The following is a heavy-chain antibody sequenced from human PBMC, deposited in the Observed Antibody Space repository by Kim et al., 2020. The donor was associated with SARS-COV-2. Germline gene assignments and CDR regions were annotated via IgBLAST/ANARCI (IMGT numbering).Heavy chain of an antibody. CDR2: ISYDGSVK. J-gene: IGHJ4*02. D-gene: IGHD5-18*01. CDR3: ARQTPRDTTVVFSNSPVPEY. CDR1: GFTFSKFA. Sequence: GGSLRLSCAASGFTFSKFAMQWFRQAPGKGLEWVAVISYDGSVKYYADSVKGRFTISRDNSDNMVYLQMSSLRAEDTALYHCARQTPRDTTVVFSNSPVPEYWGRGTLVTVSS. V-gene: IGHV3-30-3*01.